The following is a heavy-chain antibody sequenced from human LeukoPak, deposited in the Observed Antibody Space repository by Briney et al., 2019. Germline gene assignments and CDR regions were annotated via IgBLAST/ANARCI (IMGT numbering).Heavy chain of an antibody. D-gene: IGHD3-22*01. CDR3: ARGRHSYESSDYYYEGDAFDI. V-gene: IGHV1-46*01. J-gene: IGHJ3*02. CDR1: GDTFTSYY. Sequence: ASVKVSCKASGDTFTSYYMHWVRQAPGQGLGWMGIINPSGDSTSSAQTFQGRVTMNRDMSTSTVYMALSSLRTEDTAVYYCARGRHSYESSDYYYEGDAFDIWGQGTMVTVSS. CDR2: INPSGDST.